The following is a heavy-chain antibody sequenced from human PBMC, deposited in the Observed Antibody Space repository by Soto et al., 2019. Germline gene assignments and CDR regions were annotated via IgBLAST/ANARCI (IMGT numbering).Heavy chain of an antibody. Sequence: GGSLRLSCAASGFTFSSYGMHWVRQAPGKGLEWVAVIWYDGSNKYYADSVKGRFTISRDNSKNALYLQMNSLRAEDTAVYYCARDGYCSGGSCYSVPVFDYWGQGTLVTVSS. CDR3: ARDGYCSGGSCYSVPVFDY. D-gene: IGHD2-15*01. CDR1: GFTFSSYG. CDR2: IWYDGSNK. J-gene: IGHJ4*02. V-gene: IGHV3-33*01.